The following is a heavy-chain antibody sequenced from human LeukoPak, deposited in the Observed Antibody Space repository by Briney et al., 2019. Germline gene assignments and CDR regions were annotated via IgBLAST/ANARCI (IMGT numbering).Heavy chain of an antibody. Sequence: SQTLSLTCTVSGGSISSGGYYWSWIRQPPGKGLEWVGYIYHSGSTYYNPSLKSRVTISVDRSKNQFSLRLSSVTAADTAVYYCAGMSNYYGSGIGPWGQGTLVTVSS. V-gene: IGHV4-30-2*01. CDR2: IYHSGST. D-gene: IGHD3-10*01. CDR1: GGSISSGGYY. CDR3: AGMSNYYGSGIGP. J-gene: IGHJ5*02.